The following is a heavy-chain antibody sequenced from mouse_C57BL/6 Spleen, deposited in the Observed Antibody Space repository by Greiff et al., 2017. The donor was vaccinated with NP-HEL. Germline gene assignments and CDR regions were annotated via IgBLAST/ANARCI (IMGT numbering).Heavy chain of an antibody. CDR3: ARDVYSNYPFAY. Sequence: EVKLVESGGGLVKPGGSLKLSCAASGFTFSSYAMSWVRQTPEKRLEWVATISDGGSYTYYPDNVKGRFTISRDNAKNNLYLQMSHLKSEDTAIYYCARDVYSNYPFAYWGQGTLVTVSA. D-gene: IGHD2-5*01. V-gene: IGHV5-4*01. CDR2: ISDGGSYT. J-gene: IGHJ3*01. CDR1: GFTFSSYA.